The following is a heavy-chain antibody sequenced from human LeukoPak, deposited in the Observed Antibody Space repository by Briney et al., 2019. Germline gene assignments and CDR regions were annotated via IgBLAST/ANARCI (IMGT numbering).Heavy chain of an antibody. J-gene: IGHJ6*02. CDR1: GFTFDDYA. CDR2: ISWNSGSI. Sequence: GRSLRLSCAASGFTFDDYAMHWVRQAPGKGLEWVSGISWNSGSIGYADSVKGRFTISRDNAKNSLYLQMNSLRAEDTALYYCAKAAAAGVQRDYGMDVWGQGTTVTVSS. D-gene: IGHD6-13*01. V-gene: IGHV3-9*01. CDR3: AKAAAAGVQRDYGMDV.